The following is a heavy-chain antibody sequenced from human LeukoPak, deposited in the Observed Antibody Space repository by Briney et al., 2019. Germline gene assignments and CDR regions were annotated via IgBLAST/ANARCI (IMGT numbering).Heavy chain of an antibody. V-gene: IGHV3-7*01. D-gene: IGHD1-26*01. CDR1: GFTFSSYW. J-gene: IGHJ4*02. Sequence: PGGSLRLSCAASGFTFSSYWMSWVRQAPGKGLEWVANIKQDGSEKYYVDSVKGRFTISRDNAKNSLYLQMNSLRAEDTAVYYCARAYSGSYYPGNYWGQGTPVTVSS. CDR3: ARAYSGSYYPGNY. CDR2: IKQDGSEK.